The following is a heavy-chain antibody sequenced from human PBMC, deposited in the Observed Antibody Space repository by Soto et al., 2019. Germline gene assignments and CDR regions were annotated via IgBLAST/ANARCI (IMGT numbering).Heavy chain of an antibody. Sequence: HGESLKISCKGSGYSFTSYWIGWVRQMPGKGLEWMGIIYPGDSDTRYSPSFQGQVTISADKSISTAYLQWSSLKASDTAMYYCARQEGYYYDSSGYQPPGYWGQGTLVTVSS. CDR2: IYPGDSDT. J-gene: IGHJ4*02. CDR1: GYSFTSYW. CDR3: ARQEGYYYDSSGYQPPGY. V-gene: IGHV5-51*01. D-gene: IGHD3-22*01.